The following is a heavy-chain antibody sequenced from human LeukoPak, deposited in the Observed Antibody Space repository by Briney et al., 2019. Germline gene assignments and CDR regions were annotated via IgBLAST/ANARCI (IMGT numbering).Heavy chain of an antibody. CDR2: IIPILGIA. CDR1: GGTFSSYA. Sequence: SVKVSCKASGGTFSSYAISWVRQAPGQGLEWVGRIIPILGIANYAQKFQGRVTITADKSTSTAYMELSSLRSEDTAVYYCARTYSSSWSYCDSWGQGTLVTVSS. J-gene: IGHJ4*02. D-gene: IGHD6-13*01. V-gene: IGHV1-69*04. CDR3: ARTYSSSWSYCDS.